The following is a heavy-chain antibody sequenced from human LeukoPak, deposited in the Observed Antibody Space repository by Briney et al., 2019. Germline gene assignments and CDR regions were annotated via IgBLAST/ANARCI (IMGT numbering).Heavy chain of an antibody. V-gene: IGHV1-18*01. CDR3: ARSPLVGDNWLDP. D-gene: IGHD2-2*01. Sequence: ASVKVSCKASGYTFTSYGISWVRQAPGQGLEWMGWISAYNGNTNYAQKFQGRVTITTDESTSTAYMELSSLRSEDTAVYYCARSPLVGDNWLDPWGQGTLVTVSS. J-gene: IGHJ5*02. CDR2: ISAYNGNT. CDR1: GYTFTSYG.